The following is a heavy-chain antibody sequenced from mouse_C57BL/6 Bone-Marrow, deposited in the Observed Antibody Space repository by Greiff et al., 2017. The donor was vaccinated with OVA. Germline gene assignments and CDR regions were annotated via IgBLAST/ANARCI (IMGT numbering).Heavy chain of an antibody. Sequence: QVQLQQPGAELVMPGASVKLSCKASGYTFTSYWIHWVKQRPGQGLEWIGEIDPSDSYTNYNQKFKGKSTLTVDKSSSTAYMQLSSLTSEDSAVYYCARRPSYLAFDYWGQGTTLTVSS. V-gene: IGHV1-69*01. J-gene: IGHJ2*01. CDR2: IDPSDSYT. CDR3: ARRPSYLAFDY. D-gene: IGHD2-12*01. CDR1: GYTFTSYW.